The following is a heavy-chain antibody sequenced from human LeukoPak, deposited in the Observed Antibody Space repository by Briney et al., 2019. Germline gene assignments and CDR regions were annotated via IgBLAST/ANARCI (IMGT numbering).Heavy chain of an antibody. CDR2: IWYDGSNK. CDR3: AKDSNDHRGIDP. CDR1: GFTFSSYG. D-gene: IGHD1-1*01. V-gene: IGHV3-33*06. J-gene: IGHJ5*02. Sequence: PGRSLRLSCAASGFTFSSYGMHWVRQAPGKGLEWVAVIWYDGSNKYYADSVKGRFTISRDNSKNTLYLQMNSLRAEDTAVYYCAKDSNDHRGIDPWGQGTLVTVSS.